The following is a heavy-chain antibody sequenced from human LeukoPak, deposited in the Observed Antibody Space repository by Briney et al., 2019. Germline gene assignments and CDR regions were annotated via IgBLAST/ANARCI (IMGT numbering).Heavy chain of an antibody. V-gene: IGHV5-51*01. CDR2: IYPGDSDT. Sequence: GESLKISCKGSGYSFTTYWIGWVRQMPGKGLEWMGIIYPGDSDTRYSPSLQGQVTISTDRAINTAYLQWSSLKASDTAMYYCARHSVPTYYYDSTASRAADYWGQGTLVTVSS. CDR1: GYSFTTYW. CDR3: ARHSVPTYYYDSTASRAADY. D-gene: IGHD3-22*01. J-gene: IGHJ4*02.